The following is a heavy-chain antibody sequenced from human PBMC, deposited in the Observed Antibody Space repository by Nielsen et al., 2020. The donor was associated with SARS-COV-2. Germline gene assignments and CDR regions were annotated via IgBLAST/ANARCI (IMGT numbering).Heavy chain of an antibody. V-gene: IGHV3-30*03. D-gene: IGHD6-13*01. CDR2: LSYDGSNK. CDR1: GFTFSSYG. J-gene: IGHJ6*03. CDR3: ARAAAGYYYMDV. Sequence: GGSLRLSCAASGFTFSSYGMHWVRQAPGKGLEWVAVLSYDGSNKYYADSVKGRFTISRDNSKNTLYLQMNSLRAEDTAVYYCARAAAGYYYMDVWGKGTTVTVSS.